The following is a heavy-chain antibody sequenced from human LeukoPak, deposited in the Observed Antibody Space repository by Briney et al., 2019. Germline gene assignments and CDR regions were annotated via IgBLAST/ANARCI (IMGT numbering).Heavy chain of an antibody. CDR2: ISSSSSYI. CDR3: ASLTVAGTYALWFGYYYMDV. V-gene: IGHV3-21*01. D-gene: IGHD6-19*01. CDR1: GFTFSSYR. J-gene: IGHJ6*03. Sequence: PGGSLRLSCAASGFTFSSYRMNWVRQAPGKGLEWVSSISSSSSYIYYADSVKGRFTISRDNAKNSLYLQMNSLRAEDTAVYYCASLTVAGTYALWFGYYYMDVWGKGTTVTVSS.